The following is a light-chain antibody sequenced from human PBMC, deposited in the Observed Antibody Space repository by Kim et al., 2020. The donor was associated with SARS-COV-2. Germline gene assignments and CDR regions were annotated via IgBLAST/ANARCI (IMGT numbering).Light chain of an antibody. CDR3: SAWDSSLSSWV. CDR2: RNN. J-gene: IGLJ3*02. CDR1: NNNVGNQG. Sequence: QAGLTQPPSVSKGLRQTATLTCTGNNNNVGNQGAAWLQQHQGHPPKLLSYRNNNRPSGISERLSASRSVNTASLTITGLQPEDEAYYYCSAWDSSLSSWVFGGGTKLTVL. V-gene: IGLV10-54*01.